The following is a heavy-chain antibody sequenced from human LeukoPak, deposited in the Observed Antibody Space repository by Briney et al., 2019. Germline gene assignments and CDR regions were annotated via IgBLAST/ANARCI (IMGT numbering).Heavy chain of an antibody. CDR1: GDSIKSSSYY. Sequence: SETLSLTCTVSGDSIKSSSYYWAWVRQPPGKGLEWIASIYYSGTTYYNPSLKSRVTISLDTSRNQHSLKLSSVTAADTAVYYCARVSFNGRNDYWGQGTLVTVSS. J-gene: IGHJ4*02. D-gene: IGHD1-14*01. CDR2: IYYSGTT. V-gene: IGHV4-39*07. CDR3: ARVSFNGRNDY.